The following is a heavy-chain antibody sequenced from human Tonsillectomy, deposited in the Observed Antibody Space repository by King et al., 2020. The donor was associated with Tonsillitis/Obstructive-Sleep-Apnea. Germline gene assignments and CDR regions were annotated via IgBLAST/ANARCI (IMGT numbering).Heavy chain of an antibody. CDR2: MNPNSGNT. D-gene: IGHD3-3*01. Sequence: QLVQSGAEVKKPGASVKVSCKASGYTFTSYDINWVRQATGQGLEWMGWMNPNSGNTGYAQKFQGRVTMTRNTSISTAYMELSSLRSEDTAGYYCARGRNDYDFWSGYFIRDWFDPWGQGTLVTVSS. J-gene: IGHJ5*02. CDR3: ARGRNDYDFWSGYFIRDWFDP. CDR1: GYTFTSYD. V-gene: IGHV1-8*01.